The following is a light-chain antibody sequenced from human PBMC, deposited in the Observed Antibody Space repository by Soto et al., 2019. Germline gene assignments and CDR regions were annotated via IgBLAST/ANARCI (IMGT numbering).Light chain of an antibody. CDR2: GAS. Sequence: EIVLTQSPGTLSLSPGEWATLSCRASQSVSSSDLAWYQQKPGQAPRLLIYGASSRATGIPDRFSGSGSGTDSTLTISRLESEDFAVYYCQQYGTSPPYTFGQGTKLEIK. CDR1: QSVSSSD. V-gene: IGKV3-20*01. J-gene: IGKJ2*01. CDR3: QQYGTSPPYT.